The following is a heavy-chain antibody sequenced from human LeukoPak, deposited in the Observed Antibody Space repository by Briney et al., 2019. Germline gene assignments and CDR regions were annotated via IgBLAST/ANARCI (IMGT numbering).Heavy chain of an antibody. CDR3: ARRFGELLFDP. CDR1: GGSISSSSYY. CDR2: IYYSGST. V-gene: IGHV4-39*01. Sequence: SETLSLTCTVSGGSISSSSYYWGWIRQPPGKGLEWIGSIYYSGSTYYNPSLKSRVTISVDTSKNQFSLKLSSVTAADTPVYYCARRFGELLFDPWGQGTLVTVSS. D-gene: IGHD3-10*01. J-gene: IGHJ5*02.